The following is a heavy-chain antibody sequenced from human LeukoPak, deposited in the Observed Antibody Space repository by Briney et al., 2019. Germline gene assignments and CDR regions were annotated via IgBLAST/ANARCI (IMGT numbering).Heavy chain of an antibody. Sequence: GGSLRLSCVASGFTFSTYDMNWVRQAPGKGLEWVSYISSSGSTIYYADSVKGRFTISRDNAKNSLYLQMNSLRAEDTAVYYCARGLGVQLWFYFDYWGQGTLVTVSS. CDR3: ARGLGVQLWFYFDY. J-gene: IGHJ4*02. D-gene: IGHD5-18*01. CDR2: ISSSGSTI. CDR1: GFTFSTYD. V-gene: IGHV3-48*03.